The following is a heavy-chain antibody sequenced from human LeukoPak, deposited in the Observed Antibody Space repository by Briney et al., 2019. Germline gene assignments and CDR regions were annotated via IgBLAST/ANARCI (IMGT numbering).Heavy chain of an antibody. Sequence: SSETLSLTCTVSGGSISSYYWSWIRQPPGKGLEWIGYIYYSGSTNYNPSLKSRVTISVDTSKNQFSLKLSSVPAADTAVYYCARATTVTTMFDYWGQGTLVTVSS. CDR3: ARATTVTTMFDY. D-gene: IGHD4-17*01. V-gene: IGHV4-59*01. CDR1: GGSISSYY. J-gene: IGHJ4*02. CDR2: IYYSGST.